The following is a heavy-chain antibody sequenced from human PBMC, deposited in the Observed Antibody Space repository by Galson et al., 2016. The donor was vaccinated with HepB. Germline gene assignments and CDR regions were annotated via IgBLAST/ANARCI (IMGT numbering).Heavy chain of an antibody. CDR3: ARDAWSGSYSGIDY. Sequence: SVKVSCKASGYTFTGYYMHWVRQTPGQGLEWMGWINPNSGGTNYAQKFQGWVTMTRDTSISTAYMELSRLKSDDTAVYYCARDAWSGSYSGIDYWGKGTLVTVSS. D-gene: IGHD1-26*01. J-gene: IGHJ4*02. V-gene: IGHV1-2*04. CDR1: GYTFTGYY. CDR2: INPNSGGT.